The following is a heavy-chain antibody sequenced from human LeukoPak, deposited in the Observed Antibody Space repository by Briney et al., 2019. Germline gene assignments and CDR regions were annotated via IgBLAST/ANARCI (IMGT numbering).Heavy chain of an antibody. CDR1: GFTFSSYA. J-gene: IGHJ4*02. Sequence: GGSLRLSCAASGFTFSSYAMSWVRQAPGRGLEWVSAISGSGGSTYYADSVKGRFTISRDNSKNTLYLQMNSLRAEDTAVYYCAKLLHTGYSSGWPFDYWGQGTLVTVSS. D-gene: IGHD6-19*01. CDR3: AKLLHTGYSSGWPFDY. V-gene: IGHV3-23*01. CDR2: ISGSGGST.